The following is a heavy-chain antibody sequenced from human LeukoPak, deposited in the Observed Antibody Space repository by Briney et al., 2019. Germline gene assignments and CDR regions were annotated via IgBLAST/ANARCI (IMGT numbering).Heavy chain of an antibody. CDR2: ISYDGSSK. CDR1: GFTFSDDA. V-gene: IGHV3-30*04. J-gene: IGHJ4*02. CDR3: ARADCSSTSCYSTKRLRGIDY. Sequence: QPGRSLRLSCAASGFTFSDDAMHWVRQAPGKGLEWGAVISYDGSSKYYADSVKGRFTISRNNSKHTLYLQMNSLRAEDTAGFYCARADCSSTSCYSTKRLRGIDYWGQGTLVTVSS. D-gene: IGHD2-2*01.